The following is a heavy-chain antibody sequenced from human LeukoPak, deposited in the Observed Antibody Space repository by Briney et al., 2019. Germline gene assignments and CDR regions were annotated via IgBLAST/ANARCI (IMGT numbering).Heavy chain of an antibody. CDR3: ARGGYSYGYTYFDY. J-gene: IGHJ4*02. V-gene: IGHV3-48*03. CDR1: GFTFSSYE. D-gene: IGHD5-18*01. Sequence: GGSLRLSCAASGFTFSSYEMNWVRQAPGKGLAWVSYISSSGSTIYYADSVKGRFTISRDNAKNSLYLQMNSLRAEDTAVYYCARGGYSYGYTYFDYWGQGTLVTVSS. CDR2: ISSSGSTI.